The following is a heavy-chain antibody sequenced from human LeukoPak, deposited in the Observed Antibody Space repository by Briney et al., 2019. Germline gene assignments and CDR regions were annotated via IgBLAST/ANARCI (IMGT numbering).Heavy chain of an antibody. CDR1: GYSISSGYY. Sequence: SETLSLTCTVSGYSISSGYYWGWIRQPPGKGLEWIGSIYHSGSTYYNPSPKSRVTISVDTSKNQFSLKLSSVTAADTAVYYCAMSRSTIAALDYWGQGTLVTVSS. CDR2: IYHSGST. CDR3: AMSRSTIAALDY. J-gene: IGHJ4*02. D-gene: IGHD6-13*01. V-gene: IGHV4-38-2*02.